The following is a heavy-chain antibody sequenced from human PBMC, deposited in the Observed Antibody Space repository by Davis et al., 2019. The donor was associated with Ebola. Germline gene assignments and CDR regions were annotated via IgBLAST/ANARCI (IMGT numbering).Heavy chain of an antibody. CDR3: VKDTSSIWFDV. CDR2: LGLSA. J-gene: IGHJ3*01. D-gene: IGHD6-13*01. V-gene: IGHV3-23*01. Sequence: PGGSLRLSCAASGFVFSSYVMSWVRRAPGKGLEWVSTLGLSADTKGRFTISRDNSKNTLHLQMNSLRVEDTAIYYCVKDTSSIWFDVWGQGTTVTVSS. CDR1: GFVFSSYV.